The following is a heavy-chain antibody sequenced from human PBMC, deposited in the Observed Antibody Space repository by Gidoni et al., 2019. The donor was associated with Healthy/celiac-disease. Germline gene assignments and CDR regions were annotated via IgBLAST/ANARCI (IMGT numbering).Heavy chain of an antibody. J-gene: IGHJ4*02. CDR2: INSDGSST. Sequence: EVQLVESGGGLVQPGGSLRLSCAASGFTFSSYWMHWVRQAPGKGLVWVSRINSDGSSTSYADSVKGRFTISRDNAKNTLYLQMNSLRAEDTAVYYCARDETYYDFWSGSPPDYWGQGTLVTVSS. CDR3: ARDETYYDFWSGSPPDY. D-gene: IGHD3-3*01. CDR1: GFTFSSYW. V-gene: IGHV3-74*01.